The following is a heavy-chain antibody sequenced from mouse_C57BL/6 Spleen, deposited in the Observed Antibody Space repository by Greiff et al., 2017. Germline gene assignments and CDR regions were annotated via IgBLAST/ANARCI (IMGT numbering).Heavy chain of an antibody. J-gene: IGHJ3*01. CDR3: TGGGIYYGNGNWFAC. CDR1: GYTFTDYE. Sequence: QVQLQQSGAELVRPGASVTLSCKASGYTFTDYEMHWVKQTPVHGLEWIGAIDPETGGTAYNQKFKGKAILTADKSSSTAYMELRGLTSEDSAVYYCTGGGIYYGNGNWFACWGQGTLVTVSA. D-gene: IGHD2-1*01. CDR2: IDPETGGT. V-gene: IGHV1-15*01.